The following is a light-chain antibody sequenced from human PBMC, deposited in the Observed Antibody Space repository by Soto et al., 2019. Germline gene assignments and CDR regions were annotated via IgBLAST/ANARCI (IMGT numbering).Light chain of an antibody. J-gene: IGKJ2*01. CDR1: QSVSSAY. CDR2: GAS. Sequence: EIVLTQSPGTLSLSPGERATLSCRASQSVSSAYLACYQQIPGQAPRLLIYGASSMATGIPDRFSGSGSGTDFTLTISGVEPEDSAVYYCQQSGSSFFTFGQGTELEIK. V-gene: IGKV3-20*01. CDR3: QQSGSSFFT.